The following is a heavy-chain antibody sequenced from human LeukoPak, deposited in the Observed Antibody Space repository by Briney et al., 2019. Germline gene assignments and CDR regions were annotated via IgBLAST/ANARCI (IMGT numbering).Heavy chain of an antibody. V-gene: IGHV4-59*12. J-gene: IGHJ4*02. CDR1: GASISSDY. Sequence: SETLSLTCSVSGASISSDYWTWIRQPPGKGLEWVGHLYNSDGGGTNYNPSLRSRVTMSADMSKNQVSLKLRLAAAADTAVYYCARRNTKYYRDSGTHYAVPGDLDYWGQGLLVIVTS. CDR2: LYNSDGGGT. D-gene: IGHD3-10*01. CDR3: ARRNTKYYRDSGTHYAVPGDLDY.